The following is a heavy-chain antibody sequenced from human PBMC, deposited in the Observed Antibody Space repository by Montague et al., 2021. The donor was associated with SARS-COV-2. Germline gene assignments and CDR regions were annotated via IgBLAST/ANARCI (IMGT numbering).Heavy chain of an antibody. D-gene: IGHD3/OR15-3a*01. J-gene: IGHJ4*02. CDR3: ARGGLGNRGFDY. CDR1: DVSLSSSTW. CDR2: SYLSGFT. V-gene: IGHV4-4*02. Sequence: SETLSLTCVVSDVSLSSSTWWSWVRQSPGKGLEWVGESYLSGFTQYNPSVKSRVTISLDDSRSQFSLRLTSVTAADTAVYFCARGGLGNRGFDYWGQGALVTVSS.